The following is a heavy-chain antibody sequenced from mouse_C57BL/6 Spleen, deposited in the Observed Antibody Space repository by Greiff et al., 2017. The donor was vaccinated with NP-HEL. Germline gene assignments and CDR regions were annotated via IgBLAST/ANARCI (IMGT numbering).Heavy chain of an antibody. CDR1: GYTFTDYN. Sequence: EVQLQQSGPELVKPGASVKIPCKASGYTFTDYNMDWVKQSHGKSLEWIGDINPNNGGTIYNQKFKGKATLTVDKSSSTAYIELRSLTSEDTAVYYCARSIYDGYPAWFAYWGQGTLVTVSA. V-gene: IGHV1-18*01. CDR2: INPNNGGT. J-gene: IGHJ3*01. D-gene: IGHD2-3*01. CDR3: ARSIYDGYPAWFAY.